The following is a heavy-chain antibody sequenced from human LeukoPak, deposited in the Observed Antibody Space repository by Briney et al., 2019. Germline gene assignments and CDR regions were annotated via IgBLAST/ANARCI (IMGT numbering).Heavy chain of an antibody. V-gene: IGHV3-7*01. D-gene: IGHD3-10*01. Sequence: GPLRLSCAASGFTFSSYWMSWVRQAPGKGLEWVANIKQDGSEKYYVDSVKGRFTISRDNAKNSLYLQMNSLRAEDTAVYYCARDRYYGSGSYYGFNWFDPWGQGTLVTVSS. CDR2: IKQDGSEK. CDR1: GFTFSSYW. J-gene: IGHJ5*02. CDR3: ARDRYYGSGSYYGFNWFDP.